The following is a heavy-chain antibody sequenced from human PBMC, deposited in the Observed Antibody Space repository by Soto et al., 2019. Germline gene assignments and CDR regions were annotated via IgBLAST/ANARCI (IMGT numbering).Heavy chain of an antibody. CDR1: GDGFTGID. Sequence: GASVAVSWEACGDGFTGIDSNCVRQNTGQGLEWMGWMQPSSGRTGYAQKFQGRVTMTRDTSINTAYLQMNSLKTEDTAMYYCVRAYENSNYYVDYWGRGTLVTVSS. CDR2: MQPSSGRT. D-gene: IGHD4-4*01. V-gene: IGHV1-8*01. CDR3: VRAYENSNYYVDY. J-gene: IGHJ4*02.